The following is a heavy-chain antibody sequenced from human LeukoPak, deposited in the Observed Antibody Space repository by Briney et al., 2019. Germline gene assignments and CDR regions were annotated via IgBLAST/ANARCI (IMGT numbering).Heavy chain of an antibody. J-gene: IGHJ4*02. Sequence: ASVKASCKASGYTFTGYYMHWVRQAPGQGLEWMGWINPNSGGTNYAQKFQGRVTMTRDTSISTAYMELSRLRSDDTAVYYCARESTAVSLTLDYWGQGTLVTVSS. CDR1: GYTFTGYY. CDR2: INPNSGGT. CDR3: ARESTAVSLTLDY. D-gene: IGHD2-2*01. V-gene: IGHV1-2*02.